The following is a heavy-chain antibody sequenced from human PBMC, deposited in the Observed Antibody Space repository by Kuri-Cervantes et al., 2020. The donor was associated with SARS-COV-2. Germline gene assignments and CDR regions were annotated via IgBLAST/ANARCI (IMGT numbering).Heavy chain of an antibody. J-gene: IGHJ4*02. CDR3: VTNYDFWSGYIPYYFDY. CDR1: GGTFSSYA. CDR2: IIPIFGTA. D-gene: IGHD3-3*01. Sequence: SVKVSCKAPGGTFSSYAISWVRQAPGQGLEWMGGIIPIFGTANYAQKFQGRVTITADKSTSTAYMELSSLRSEDTAVYYCVTNYDFWSGYIPYYFDYWGQGTLVTVSS. V-gene: IGHV1-69*06.